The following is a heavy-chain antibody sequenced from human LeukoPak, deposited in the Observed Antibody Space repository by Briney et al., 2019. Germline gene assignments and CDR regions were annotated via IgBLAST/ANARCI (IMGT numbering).Heavy chain of an antibody. D-gene: IGHD4/OR15-4a*01. CDR2: LSNTGDNT. CDR3: ARRAGAYSHPYDF. J-gene: IGHJ4*02. Sequence: GGSLRLSCAASGFTFSSYAMSWVRQAPGKGLEWVSTLSNTGDNTYYADSVKGRFTISRDNSKNTLYLQMNSLRAEDTAVYYCARRAGAYSHPYDFWGQGTLVTVSS. V-gene: IGHV3-23*01. CDR1: GFTFSSYA.